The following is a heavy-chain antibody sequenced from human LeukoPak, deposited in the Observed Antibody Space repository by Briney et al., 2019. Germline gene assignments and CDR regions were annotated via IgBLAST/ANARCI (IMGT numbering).Heavy chain of an antibody. CDR2: IHYTGTT. D-gene: IGHD1-26*01. J-gene: IGHJ3*02. V-gene: IGHV4-59*08. CDR3: ATNRAGTYDRPFDI. CDR1: GGSINNHY. Sequence: SETLSLTCIVSGGSINNHYWTWIRQTPGKGLEWIGDIHYTGTTKYNPSFKSRVTISIDTSKNQFSLELSSVTATDTAVYFCATNRAGTYDRPFDIWGQGAMVTVSS.